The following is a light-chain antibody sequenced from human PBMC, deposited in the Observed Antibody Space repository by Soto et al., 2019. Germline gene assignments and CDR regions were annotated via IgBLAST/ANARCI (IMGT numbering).Light chain of an antibody. V-gene: IGLV1-40*01. CDR2: GNS. CDR3: QSYDSSLSAHDV. J-gene: IGLJ1*01. CDR1: SSNIGATYD. Sequence: QSVLTQPPSVSGAPGQRVTISCTGSSSNIGATYDVQWYQQLPGTAPKLLIYGNSNRPSGVPYRFSGSKSGTSASLAITGLQADDEADYYCQSYDSSLSAHDVFGTGTKLTVL.